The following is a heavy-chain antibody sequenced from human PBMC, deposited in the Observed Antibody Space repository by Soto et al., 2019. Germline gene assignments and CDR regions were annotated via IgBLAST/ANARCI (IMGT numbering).Heavy chain of an antibody. Sequence: GGSLRLSCAACGFTFSSYSMNWVRQAPGKGLEWVSSISSSSSYIYYADSVKGRFTISRDNAKNSLYLQMNSLRAEDTAVYYCARSQRAGNWFDPWGQGTLVTVSS. CDR3: ARSQRAGNWFDP. CDR2: ISSSSSYI. J-gene: IGHJ5*02. CDR1: GFTFSSYS. V-gene: IGHV3-21*01.